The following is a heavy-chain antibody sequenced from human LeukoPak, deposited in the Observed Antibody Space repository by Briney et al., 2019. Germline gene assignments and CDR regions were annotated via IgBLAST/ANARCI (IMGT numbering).Heavy chain of an antibody. J-gene: IGHJ4*02. CDR2: ISGSGGST. CDR1: GFTFSSYG. V-gene: IGHV3-23*01. Sequence: GGSLRLSCAASGFTFSSYGMSWVRQAPGKGLEWVSAISGSGGSTYYADSVKGRFTISRDNSKNPLYLQTNSLRAEDTAVYYCAKAPMVRGAPFDYWGQGTLVTVSS. D-gene: IGHD3-10*01. CDR3: AKAPMVRGAPFDY.